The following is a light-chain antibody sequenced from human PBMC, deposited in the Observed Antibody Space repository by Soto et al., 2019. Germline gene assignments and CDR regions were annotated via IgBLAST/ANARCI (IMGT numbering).Light chain of an antibody. J-gene: IGLJ1*01. CDR3: CSYAGGHYV. CDR2: DVI. Sequence: QSVLTQPRSVSGSPGQSVAISCTGTSSDVGAYNYVSWYQRHPGKAPKVIIYDVIKRPSGVPDRFSGSKSGNTASLTISGLKAEDEAAYYCCSYAGGHYVLGTGTKVTVL. V-gene: IGLV2-11*01. CDR1: SSDVGAYNY.